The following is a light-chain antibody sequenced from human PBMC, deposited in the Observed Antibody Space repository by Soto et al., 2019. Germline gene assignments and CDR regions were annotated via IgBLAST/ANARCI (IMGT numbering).Light chain of an antibody. CDR3: QQRSSWHT. CDR2: DAS. Sequence: EIVLTQSPATLSLSPGERATLSCRASQSVSSYLAWYQQKPGQAPRLLIYDASNRATGIPARFSGSGSGTDFTLTISSLGPEDSAIYYCQQRSSWHTFGQGTKVDIK. V-gene: IGKV3-11*01. CDR1: QSVSSY. J-gene: IGKJ1*01.